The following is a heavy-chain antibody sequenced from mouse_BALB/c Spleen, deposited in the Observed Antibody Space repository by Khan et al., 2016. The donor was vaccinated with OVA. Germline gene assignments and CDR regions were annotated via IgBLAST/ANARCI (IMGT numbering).Heavy chain of an antibody. V-gene: IGHV3-2*02. D-gene: IGHD1-1*01. J-gene: IGHJ2*01. CDR3: ARGNYYGYYFDY. CDR2: ISYSGGT. Sequence: EVELVESGPGLVKPSQSLSLTCTVTGYSITSGYAWNWIRQFPGNKLEWMGYISYSGGTSYNPSLKSRISITRDTSKNQFFLQLNSVTTEDTATYYCARGNYYGYYFDYWGQGTTLTVFS. CDR1: GYSITSGYA.